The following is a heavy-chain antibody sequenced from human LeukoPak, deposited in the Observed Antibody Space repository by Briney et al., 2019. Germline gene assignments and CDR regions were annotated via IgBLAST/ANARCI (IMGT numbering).Heavy chain of an antibody. CDR1: GGTFSSYA. J-gene: IGHJ6*03. CDR2: IIPIFGTA. Sequence: SVKVSCKASGGTFSSYAISWVRQAPGQGLEWMGGIIPIFGTANYAQKFQGRVTTTTDESTSTAYMELSSLRSEDTAVYYCARSLFDPYYYYMDVWGKGTTVTVSS. CDR3: ARSLFDPYYYYMDV. V-gene: IGHV1-69*05.